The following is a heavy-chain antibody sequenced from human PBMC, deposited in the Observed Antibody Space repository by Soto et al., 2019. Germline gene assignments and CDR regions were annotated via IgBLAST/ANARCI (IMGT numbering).Heavy chain of an antibody. CDR3: AHMVRSEGWFDP. V-gene: IGHV1-69*13. D-gene: IGHD3-10*01. CDR1: GCTFSSYA. Sequence: ASVKVSCKASGCTFSSYAISWVRKAPGQGLEWMGGIIPIFGTANYAQKFQGRVTITADESTSTAYMELSSLRSEDTAVYYCAHMVRSEGWFDPWGQGTLVTVSS. J-gene: IGHJ5*02. CDR2: IIPIFGTA.